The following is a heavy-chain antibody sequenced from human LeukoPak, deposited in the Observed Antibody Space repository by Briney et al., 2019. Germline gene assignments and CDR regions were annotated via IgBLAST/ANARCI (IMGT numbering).Heavy chain of an antibody. D-gene: IGHD6-19*01. CDR3: AKDSRIAVAGTFDY. V-gene: IGHV3-23*01. CDR2: ISGSGGST. CDR1: GFTFSSYA. Sequence: PGRSLRLSCAASGFTFSSYAMSWVRQAPGKGLEWVSAISGSGGSTYYADSVKGRFTISRDNSKNTLYLQMNSLRAEDTAVYYCAKDSRIAVAGTFDYWGQGTLVTVSS. J-gene: IGHJ4*02.